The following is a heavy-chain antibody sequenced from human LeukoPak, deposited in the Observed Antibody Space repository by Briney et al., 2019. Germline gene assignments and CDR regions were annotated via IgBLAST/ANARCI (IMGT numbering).Heavy chain of an antibody. V-gene: IGHV3-53*01. J-gene: IGHJ4*02. Sequence: GGSLRLSCAASGFIFSSNYMSWVRQAPGKGLEWVSVIYAGGSPFYADSVKGRFTISRDNSKNTVYLQMNSLRAEDTAVYYCARGRQCDYWGQGTLVTVSS. CDR2: IYAGGSP. CDR1: GFIFSSNY. D-gene: IGHD4-11*01. CDR3: ARGRQCDY.